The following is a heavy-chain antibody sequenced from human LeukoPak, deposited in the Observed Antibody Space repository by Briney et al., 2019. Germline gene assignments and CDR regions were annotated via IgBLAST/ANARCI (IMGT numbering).Heavy chain of an antibody. CDR3: ARVSYYDSSGYSLPPDY. CDR1: GYTFTVYY. D-gene: IGHD3-22*01. V-gene: IGHV1-2*02. Sequence: ASVTVSCKASGYTFTVYYMHWVRQAPGQGLEWMGWINPNSGGTNYAQKFQGRVTMTRDTSISTAYMELSRLRSDDTAVYYCARVSYYDSSGYSLPPDYWGQGTLVTVSS. CDR2: INPNSGGT. J-gene: IGHJ4*02.